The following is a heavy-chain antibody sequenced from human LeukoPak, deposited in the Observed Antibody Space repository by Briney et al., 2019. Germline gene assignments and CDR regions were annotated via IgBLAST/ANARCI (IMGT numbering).Heavy chain of an antibody. V-gene: IGHV4-59*01. D-gene: IGHD5-12*01. J-gene: IGHJ4*02. CDR1: GGSINSYY. CDR2: IHDSGST. Sequence: PSETLSLTCTVSGGSINSYYWNFIRQAPGKGLEWIGYIHDSGSTNYNPSLKSRAAISVDTSKSQFSLKLNSLTAADTAVYYCARGSGYGVYFDSWGQGTLVTVSS. CDR3: ARGSGYGVYFDS.